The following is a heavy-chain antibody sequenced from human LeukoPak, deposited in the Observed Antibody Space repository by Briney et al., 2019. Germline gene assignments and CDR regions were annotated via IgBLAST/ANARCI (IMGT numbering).Heavy chain of an antibody. V-gene: IGHV3-21*01. CDR3: ARHGGYYYFDY. Sequence: GGSLRLSCAASGFTFSSYSMNWVRQAPGKGLEWVSSISSSSSYIYYADSVKGRFTISRDNAKNSLYVQMNSLRAEGTAVYYCARHGGYYYFDYWGQGTLPTVSS. CDR2: ISSSSSYI. CDR1: GFTFSSYS. D-gene: IGHD3-22*01. J-gene: IGHJ4*02.